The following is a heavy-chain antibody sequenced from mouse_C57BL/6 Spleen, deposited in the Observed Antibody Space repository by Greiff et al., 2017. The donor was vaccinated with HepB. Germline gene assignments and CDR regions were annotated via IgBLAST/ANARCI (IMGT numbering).Heavy chain of an antibody. CDR2: IDPEDGET. CDR1: GFNIKDYY. D-gene: IGHD2-4*01. J-gene: IGHJ2*01. Sequence: EVQLQQSGAELVKPGASVKLSCTASGFNIKDYYMHWVKQRTEQGLEWIGRIDPEDGETKYAAKFQGKATITADTSSNTAYLQLSSLTSEDTAVYYCARSSSYYDFYYFDYWGQGTTLTVSS. V-gene: IGHV14-2*01. CDR3: ARSSSYYDFYYFDY.